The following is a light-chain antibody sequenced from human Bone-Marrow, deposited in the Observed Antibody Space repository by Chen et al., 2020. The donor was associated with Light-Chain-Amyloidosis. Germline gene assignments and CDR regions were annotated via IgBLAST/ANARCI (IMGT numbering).Light chain of an antibody. CDR1: SSDVGGDNH. CDR2: EVT. J-gene: IGLJ1*01. CDR3: SSYTITNTLV. Sequence: QSALTQPASVSGSPGQSITISCTGTSSDVGGDNHVSWYQQHPDKAPQLMIYEVTNRPSWVPDRCAGSKSDNTASLTISGLQTEDEADYFCSSYTITNTLVFGSGTRVTVL. V-gene: IGLV2-14*01.